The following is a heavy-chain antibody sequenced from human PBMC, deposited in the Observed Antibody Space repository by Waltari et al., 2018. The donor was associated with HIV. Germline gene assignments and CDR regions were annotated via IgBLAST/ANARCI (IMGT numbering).Heavy chain of an antibody. V-gene: IGHV1-3*01. CDR1: GDTFASYG. J-gene: IGHJ6*02. D-gene: IGHD3-3*01. CDR3: ARDYDFWSGGYLYYGMDV. CDR2: INAGNYNT. Sequence: QVQLVQSGAVVKKPGASVRISCETSGDTFASYGIHWVRQAPGQRPEWMGWINAGNYNTKYSQNLQDRLSISSDTSASIVYMELSSLRSEDTAVYYCARDYDFWSGGYLYYGMDVWGQGTTVIVSS.